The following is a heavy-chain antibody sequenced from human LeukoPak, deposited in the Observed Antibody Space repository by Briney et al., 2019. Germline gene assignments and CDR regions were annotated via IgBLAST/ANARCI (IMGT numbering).Heavy chain of an antibody. CDR1: GGSMRTYH. D-gene: IGHD2-2*02. CDR3: ARHPIRGAFDI. V-gene: IGHV4-4*09. Sequence: SETLSLTCSVSGGSMRTYHWSWMRQPPGEGLEWSGHTYTSGSTNYNPSLKSRVTISVDPSKNQFSLELSSVTAADTAVYYCARHPIRGAFDIWGQGTMVTVSS. J-gene: IGHJ3*02. CDR2: TYTSGST.